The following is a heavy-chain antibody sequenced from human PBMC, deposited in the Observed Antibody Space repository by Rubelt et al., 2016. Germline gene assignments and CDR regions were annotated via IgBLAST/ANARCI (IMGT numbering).Heavy chain of an antibody. D-gene: IGHD5-18*01. CDR1: GFTFSSYS. CDR2: IYSDDRT. Sequence: QLGMRGGGLVQPGGSLRLSCAASGFTFSSYSMNWVRQAPGKGLEWVSLIYSDDRTTYADSVKGRFTISRDIAKNTVYLKMDSLRAEDTAVYYCTRAVHTAVPSPFWYFDFWGQGTLVTVSS. V-gene: IGHV3-53*02. J-gene: IGHJ4*02. CDR3: TRAVHTAVPSPFWYFDF.